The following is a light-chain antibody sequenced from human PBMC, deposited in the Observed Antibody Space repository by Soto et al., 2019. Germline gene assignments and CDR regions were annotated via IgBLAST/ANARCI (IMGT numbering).Light chain of an antibody. CDR2: GAF. CDR1: ESVTNNY. CDR3: QQYGSSPPYT. Sequence: EVVLTQSPGTLSLSPGERATLSCRASESVTNNYLAWYQHKPGQAPRLLIYGAFDRATGIPDRFSGSGSGTDFTLTISRLEPEDFAVYYCQQYGSSPPYTFVQGTKLEIK. V-gene: IGKV3-20*01. J-gene: IGKJ2*01.